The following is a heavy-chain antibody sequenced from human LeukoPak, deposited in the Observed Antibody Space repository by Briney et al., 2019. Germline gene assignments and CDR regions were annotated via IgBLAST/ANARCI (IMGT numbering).Heavy chain of an antibody. Sequence: GGSLRLSCAASGFTFSNSAMSWVRQAPGKGLVWVANIRQDGSEKQYVDSVKGRFTISRDNAKNSVYLQMSSLRAEDTALYYCATTTRSAPWDYWGQGTLVTVSS. CDR2: IRQDGSEK. CDR1: GFTFSNSA. CDR3: ATTTRSAPWDY. V-gene: IGHV3-7*01. D-gene: IGHD1-1*01. J-gene: IGHJ4*02.